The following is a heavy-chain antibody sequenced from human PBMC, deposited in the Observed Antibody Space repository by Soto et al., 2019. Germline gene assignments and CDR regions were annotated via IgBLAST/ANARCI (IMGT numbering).Heavy chain of an antibody. CDR1: GFTFSTYG. CDR2: ISYDGSNK. J-gene: IGHJ4*02. D-gene: IGHD6-6*01. V-gene: IGHV3-30*18. CDR3: AKGFSSSVFDY. Sequence: QVQLVESGGGVVQPGRSLRLSCAASGFTFSTYGMHWVRQAPGKGLEWGALISYDGSNKYYADAVKGRFTISRENSKNTLYRQMSSLRAEDTAVYYCAKGFSSSVFDYWGQGTLVTVSS.